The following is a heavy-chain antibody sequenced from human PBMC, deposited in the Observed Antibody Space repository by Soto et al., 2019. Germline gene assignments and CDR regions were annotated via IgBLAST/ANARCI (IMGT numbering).Heavy chain of an antibody. CDR3: ARLRFDY. J-gene: IGHJ4*02. V-gene: IGHV3-48*01. Sequence: EVQLVESGGGLLQPGGSLRLSCVASGFTFRSHDMNWVRQAPGKGLEWVSYISSSSSTIYYADSVKGRFTISRDNAKNSLYLQRNRLRAEDTAVYYCARLRFDYWGQGTLVTVSS. CDR1: GFTFRSHD. CDR2: ISSSSSTI.